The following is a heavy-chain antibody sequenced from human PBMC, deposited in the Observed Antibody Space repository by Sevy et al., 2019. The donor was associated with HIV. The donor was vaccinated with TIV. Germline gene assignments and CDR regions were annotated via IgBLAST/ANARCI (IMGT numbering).Heavy chain of an antibody. CDR2: ISSSSSTI. V-gene: IGHV3-48*02. Sequence: GGSLRLSCAASGFTFSSYSMNWVRQAPGKGLEWVSYISSSSSTIYYANSVKGRFTISRDNAKNSLYLQMNSLRDEDTAVYYCARDGGYCSSTSCYLLAFDIWGQGTMVTVSS. CDR3: ARDGGYCSSTSCYLLAFDI. CDR1: GFTFSSYS. J-gene: IGHJ3*02. D-gene: IGHD2-2*01.